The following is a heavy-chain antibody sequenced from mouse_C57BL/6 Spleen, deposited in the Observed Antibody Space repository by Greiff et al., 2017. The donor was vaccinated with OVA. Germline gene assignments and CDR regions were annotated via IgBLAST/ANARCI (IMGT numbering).Heavy chain of an antibody. J-gene: IGHJ2*01. CDR1: GYTFTDYE. Sequence: QVQLKESGAELVRPGASVTLSCKASGYTFTDYEMHWVKQTPVHGLEWIGAIDPETGGTAYNQKFKGKAILTADKSSSTAYMELRSLTSEDSAVYYCTRSFYDGFYYFDYWGQGTTLTVSS. D-gene: IGHD2-3*01. CDR3: TRSFYDGFYYFDY. V-gene: IGHV1-15*01. CDR2: IDPETGGT.